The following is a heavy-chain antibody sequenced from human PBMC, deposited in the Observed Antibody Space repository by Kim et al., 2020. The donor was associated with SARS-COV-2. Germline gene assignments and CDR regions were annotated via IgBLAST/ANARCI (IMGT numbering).Heavy chain of an antibody. D-gene: IGHD2-15*01. Sequence: GGSLRLSCAASGFTFSSYGMHWVRQAPGKGLEWVAVISYDGSNKYYADSVKGRFTISRDNSKNTLYLQMNSLRAEDTAVYYCAKEGIVVVVAFFDYWGQGTLVTVSS. CDR2: ISYDGSNK. CDR1: GFTFSSYG. V-gene: IGHV3-30*18. J-gene: IGHJ4*02. CDR3: AKEGIVVVVAFFDY.